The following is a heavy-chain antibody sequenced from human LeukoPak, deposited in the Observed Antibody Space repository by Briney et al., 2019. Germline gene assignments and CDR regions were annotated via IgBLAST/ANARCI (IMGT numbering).Heavy chain of an antibody. V-gene: IGHV1-18*01. J-gene: IGHJ4*02. Sequence: ASVKVSCTASGYTFTSYPITWVRQAPGQGLEWMGWITTYNGNTNYAQKLQGRVTITTDTSTSTAYMDLRGLRSDDTAVYYCARGYDYGDYVGDFDYWGQGTLVTVSS. D-gene: IGHD4-17*01. CDR1: GYTFTSYP. CDR2: ITTYNGNT. CDR3: ARGYDYGDYVGDFDY.